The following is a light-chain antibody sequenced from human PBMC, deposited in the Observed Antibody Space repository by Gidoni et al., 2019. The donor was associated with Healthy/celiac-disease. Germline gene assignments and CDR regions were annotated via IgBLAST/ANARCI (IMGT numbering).Light chain of an antibody. V-gene: IGKV1-39*01. CDR2: AAS. Sequence: DSQVTQSPSSLSASVGDRVTITCRVSQRISSDLNWYQQKPGKAPKLLIYAASSLQSGVPSRFSGSGSGTDFTLTISSLQPGDFATYSCQQSYSTPFTFGQWTRLEIK. CDR1: QRISSD. J-gene: IGKJ5*01. CDR3: QQSYSTPFT.